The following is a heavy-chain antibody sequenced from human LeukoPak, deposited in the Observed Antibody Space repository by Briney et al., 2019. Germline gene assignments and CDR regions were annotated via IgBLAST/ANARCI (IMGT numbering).Heavy chain of an antibody. Sequence: ASVKVSCKASGYTFTSYGISWVRKAPGQGLEWMGGVSPYIGNTNYAQKFQGRVTITADKPTSTACLELSSLRSEDTAVYYCAWTLTGYCSSTSCIGAFDIWGQGTMVTVSS. CDR2: VSPYIGNT. J-gene: IGHJ3*02. V-gene: IGHV1-18*01. CDR3: AWTLTGYCSSTSCIGAFDI. D-gene: IGHD2-2*01. CDR1: GYTFTSYG.